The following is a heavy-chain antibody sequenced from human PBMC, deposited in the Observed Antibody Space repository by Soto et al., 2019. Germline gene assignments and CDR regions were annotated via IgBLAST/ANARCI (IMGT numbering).Heavy chain of an antibody. V-gene: IGHV4-39*01. Sequence: SETLSLTCNVSGGSISSSRSYWAWFRQPPGKELEWIANIFYAGNTYYNTSLKSRVTVSVDTSKNQFSLKLDSVTAADTAVYYCARQAAAPGIDLWFDPWGQGTLVTVS. CDR3: ARQAAAPGIDLWFDP. CDR2: IFYAGNT. D-gene: IGHD6-13*01. CDR1: GGSISSSRSY. J-gene: IGHJ5*02.